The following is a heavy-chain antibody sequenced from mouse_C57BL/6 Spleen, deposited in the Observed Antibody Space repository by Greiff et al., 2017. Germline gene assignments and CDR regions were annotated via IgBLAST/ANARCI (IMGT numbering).Heavy chain of an antibody. D-gene: IGHD1-1*01. J-gene: IGHJ4*01. CDR2: IHPNSGRT. Sequence: QVQLQQPGAELVKPGASVKLSCKASGYTFTSYWMHWVKQRPGQGLEWIGMIHPNSGRTNYNEKFKSKATLTVDKSSSTAYMQLSSLTSEDTAVYYCARADYGAMDYWGQGTSVTVSS. CDR1: GYTFTSYW. V-gene: IGHV1-64*01. CDR3: ARADYGAMDY.